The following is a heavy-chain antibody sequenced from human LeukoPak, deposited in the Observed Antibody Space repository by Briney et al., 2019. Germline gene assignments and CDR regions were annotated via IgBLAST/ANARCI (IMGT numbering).Heavy chain of an antibody. CDR3: ARDTYYYDSSGYYDY. J-gene: IGHJ4*02. V-gene: IGHV1-2*02. D-gene: IGHD3-22*01. CDR1: GYTFTGYY. CDR2: INPNSGGT. Sequence: ASVKVSCKASGYTFTGYYMHWVRRAPGQGLEWMGWINPNSGGTNYAQKFQGRVTMTRDTSISTAYMELSRLRSDDTAVYYCARDTYYYDSSGYYDYWGQGTLVTVSS.